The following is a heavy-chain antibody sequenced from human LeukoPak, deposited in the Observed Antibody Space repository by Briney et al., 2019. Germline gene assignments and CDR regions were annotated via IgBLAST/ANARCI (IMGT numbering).Heavy chain of an antibody. D-gene: IGHD1-1*01. CDR3: ARELSGTKTVGFDF. Sequence: GGSLRLSCAASGFRFSYHDMHWVRQAPGKGLEFVSSIAAAGAHTVYADSVKGRFTISRDNFQSPLYLQMNGLRSEDSASYYFARELSGTKTVGFDFWVQGTVVSVSS. CDR2: IAAAGAHT. CDR1: GFRFSYHD. V-gene: IGHV3-64*02. J-gene: IGHJ3*01.